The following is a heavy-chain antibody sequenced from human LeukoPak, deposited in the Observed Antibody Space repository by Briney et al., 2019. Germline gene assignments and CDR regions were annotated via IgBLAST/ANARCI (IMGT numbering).Heavy chain of an antibody. CDR3: AKNKSPPGFGEFTFDY. Sequence: GGSLRLSCAASGFTLRSYAISWVRQAPGKGLEWVSAISGSGGSTYYAGSVKGRFTISRDNSKNTLFLQMNSLRAEDTAVYYCAKNKSPPGFGEFTFDYWGQGTLVTVSS. V-gene: IGHV3-23*01. CDR1: GFTLRSYA. J-gene: IGHJ4*02. D-gene: IGHD3-10*01. CDR2: ISGSGGST.